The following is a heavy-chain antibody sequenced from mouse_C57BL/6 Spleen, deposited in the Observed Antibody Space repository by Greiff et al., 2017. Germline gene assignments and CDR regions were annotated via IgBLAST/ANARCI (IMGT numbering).Heavy chain of an antibody. CDR2: ISNGGGST. Sequence: EVKLMESGGGLVQPGGSLKLSCAASGFTFSDYYMYWVRQTPEKRLEWVAYISNGGGSTYYPDTVKGRFTISRDNANNTLYLQMSRLKSEDTAMYYCARQTLWYYFGYWGQGTTLTVSS. J-gene: IGHJ2*01. CDR1: GFTFSDYY. CDR3: ARQTLWYYFGY. V-gene: IGHV5-12*01. D-gene: IGHD1-1*02.